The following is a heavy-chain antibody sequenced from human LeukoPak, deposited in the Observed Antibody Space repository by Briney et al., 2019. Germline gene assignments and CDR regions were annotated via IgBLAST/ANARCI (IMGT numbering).Heavy chain of an antibody. Sequence: ASVKVSCKASGYTFTGYYMHWVRQAPGQGLEWMGIINPSGGSTNSAQKFQGRVTMTRDMSTSTVYMDLSSLKSEDTAVYYCARAPLWFGELLNWHFDLWGRGTLVTVSS. CDR3: ARAPLWFGELLNWHFDL. CDR1: GYTFTGYY. D-gene: IGHD3-10*01. V-gene: IGHV1-46*01. CDR2: INPSGGST. J-gene: IGHJ2*01.